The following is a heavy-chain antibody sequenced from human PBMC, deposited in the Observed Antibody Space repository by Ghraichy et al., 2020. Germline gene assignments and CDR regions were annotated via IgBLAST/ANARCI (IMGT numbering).Heavy chain of an antibody. CDR2: IYYSGGT. Sequence: SETLSLTCTVSGDSISSAAYYWAWIRQPPGKELEWIGNIYYSGGTYYKPSLKSRVTISIDTSKNQLSLQLRFVTGADTALYYGARHLMSADSYSYYFDSWGQGTLVTVSS. J-gene: IGHJ4*02. D-gene: IGHD2-15*01. V-gene: IGHV4-39*01. CDR3: ARHLMSADSYSYYFDS. CDR1: GDSISSAAYY.